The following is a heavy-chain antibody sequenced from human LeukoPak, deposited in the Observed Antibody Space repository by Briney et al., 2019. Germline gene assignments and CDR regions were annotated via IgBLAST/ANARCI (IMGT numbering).Heavy chain of an antibody. D-gene: IGHD6-19*01. CDR1: GFTFKTHA. CDR2: IDDSGVIR. J-gene: IGHJ4*02. CDR3: VKDISSGWTWPPSSPHPGFDS. V-gene: IGHV3-23*01. Sequence: GGSLRLSCAASGFTFKTHAMSWVRQAPGKGLEWVSRIDDSGVIRSYADSVKGRFTISRDNAKNSLYLQMNSLSAEDTALYYCVKDISSGWTWPPSSPHPGFDSWGQGTLVTVSS.